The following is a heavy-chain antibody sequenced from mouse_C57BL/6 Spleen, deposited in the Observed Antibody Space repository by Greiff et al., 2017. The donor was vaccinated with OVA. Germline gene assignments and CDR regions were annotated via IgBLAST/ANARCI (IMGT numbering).Heavy chain of an antibody. Sequence: VKVVESGAELVKPGASVKLSCKASGYTFTEYTIHWVKQRSGQGLEWIGWFYPGSGSIKYNEKFKDKATLTADKSSSTVYMELSRLTSEDSAVYFCARHEVYSNYEGYAMDYWGQGTSVTVSS. D-gene: IGHD2-5*01. J-gene: IGHJ4*01. CDR1: GYTFTEYT. CDR3: ARHEVYSNYEGYAMDY. V-gene: IGHV1-62-2*01. CDR2: FYPGSGSI.